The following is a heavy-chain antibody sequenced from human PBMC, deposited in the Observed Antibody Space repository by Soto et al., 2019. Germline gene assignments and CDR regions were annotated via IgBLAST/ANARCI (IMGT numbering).Heavy chain of an antibody. Sequence: GGSLRLSCAASGFTFSSYAMSLVHQAPGKGLEWVSAISSSGGSTYYADSVKGRFTISRDNYKNTLYLQMNSLRAEDTAVYYCANGFGLRDYGMDVWGQGTTVTVSS. CDR3: ANGFGLRDYGMDV. D-gene: IGHD3-16*01. J-gene: IGHJ6*02. CDR1: GFTFSSYA. V-gene: IGHV3-23*01. CDR2: ISSSGGST.